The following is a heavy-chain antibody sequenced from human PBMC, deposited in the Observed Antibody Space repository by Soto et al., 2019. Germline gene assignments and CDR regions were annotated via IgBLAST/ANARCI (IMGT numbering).Heavy chain of an antibody. J-gene: IGHJ6*02. CDR2: IIPIFGTA. Sequence: ASVKVSCKASGGTFSSYAISWVRQAPGQGLEWMGGIIPIFGTANYAQKFQGRVTITADESTSTAYMELSSLRSEDTAVYYCATYYCSGGSCYYYYYGMDVWGQGTTVTVSS. V-gene: IGHV1-69*13. CDR3: ATYYCSGGSCYYYYYGMDV. D-gene: IGHD2-15*01. CDR1: GGTFSSYA.